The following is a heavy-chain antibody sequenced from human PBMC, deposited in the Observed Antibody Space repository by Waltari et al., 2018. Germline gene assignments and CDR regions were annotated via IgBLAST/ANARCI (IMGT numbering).Heavy chain of an antibody. CDR1: GYSISSGYY. CDR2: IYHSGGT. D-gene: IGHD6-13*01. CDR3: ARRAAIAATGPTYYMDV. Sequence: QVQLQESGPGLVKPSETLSLTCAVSGYSISSGYYWGWIRQPPGKGLEWIGSIYHSGGTDYNPSLKSRVTISVDTSKNRFSLKLSSETAADTAVYYCARRAAIAATGPTYYMDVWGKGTTVTVSS. V-gene: IGHV4-38-2*01. J-gene: IGHJ6*03.